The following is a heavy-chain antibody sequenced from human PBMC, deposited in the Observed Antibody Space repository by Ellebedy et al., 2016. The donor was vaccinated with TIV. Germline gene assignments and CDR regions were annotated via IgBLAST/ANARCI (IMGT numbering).Heavy chain of an antibody. V-gene: IGHV4-34*01. CDR3: ARGRKLKHYGDYSYYYYGMDV. CDR1: GGSFSGYY. Sequence: SETLSLTCAVYGGSFSGYYWSWIRQPPGKGLEWIGEINHSGSTNYNPSLKSRVTISVDTSKNQFSLKLSSVTAADTAVYYCARGRKLKHYGDYSYYYYGMDVWGQGTTVTVSS. D-gene: IGHD4-17*01. CDR2: INHSGST. J-gene: IGHJ6*02.